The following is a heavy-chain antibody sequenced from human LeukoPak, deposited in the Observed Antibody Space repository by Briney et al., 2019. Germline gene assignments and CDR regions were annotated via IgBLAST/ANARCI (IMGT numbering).Heavy chain of an antibody. J-gene: IGHJ4*02. Sequence: GGSLRLSCEGSGFSFSSYWMTWVRQLPGKGPEWVANIRQDESERYFADSVKGRFTISRDNAKNSLYLQMNSLRTEDTALYYFAKEAILTPALDYWGQGTLVTVSS. CDR3: AKEAILTPALDY. CDR2: IRQDESER. CDR1: GFSFSSYW. D-gene: IGHD3-9*01. V-gene: IGHV3-7*03.